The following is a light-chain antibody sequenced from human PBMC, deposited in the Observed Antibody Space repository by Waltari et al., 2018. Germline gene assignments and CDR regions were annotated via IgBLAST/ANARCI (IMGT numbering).Light chain of an antibody. J-gene: IGKJ4*01. CDR2: GAS. CDR3: QQYNVWPPLT. Sequence: EIVMTQSPASLSVSQGERVTLYCRASQSIHDNLAWYQQKPCQAPRLLIFGASTRATGIPARFRGSGSGAEFTLTITSLQSEDCAVYYCQQYNVWPPLTFGGGTKVEIK. CDR1: QSIHDN. V-gene: IGKV3-15*01.